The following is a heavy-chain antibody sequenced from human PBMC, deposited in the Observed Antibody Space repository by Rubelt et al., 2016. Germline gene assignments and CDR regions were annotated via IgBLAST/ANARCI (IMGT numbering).Heavy chain of an antibody. Sequence: TGGDHYMDWVRQAPGKGMEWVGRFRKKANSYTTEYAASVKGRFTISRDDSKNSLYLQMNSLRAEDTAVYYCARLRTATGNSFDCWGQGTLVTVSS. CDR3: ARLRTATGNSFDC. J-gene: IGHJ4*02. CDR2: FRKKANSYTT. V-gene: IGHV3-72*01. CDR1: TGGDHY. D-gene: IGHD6-13*01.